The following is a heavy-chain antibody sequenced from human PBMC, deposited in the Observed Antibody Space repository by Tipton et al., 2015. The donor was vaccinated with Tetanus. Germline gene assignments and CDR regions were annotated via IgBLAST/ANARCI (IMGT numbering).Heavy chain of an antibody. CDR2: IYYSGST. Sequence: TLSLTYTVSGGSTSSNYWSSIRQPPGKGLEWIGNIYYSGSTNYNPSLKSRVTISVDTSRKQFSLRLSSVTAADTAVYYCARDQKSATLSHFFYGLDVWGQGTTVTVSS. D-gene: IGHD2-15*01. CDR3: ARDQKSATLSHFFYGLDV. J-gene: IGHJ6*02. V-gene: IGHV4-59*01. CDR1: GGSTSSNY.